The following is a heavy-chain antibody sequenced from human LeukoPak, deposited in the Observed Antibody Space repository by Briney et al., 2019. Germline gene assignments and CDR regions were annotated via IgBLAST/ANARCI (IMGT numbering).Heavy chain of an antibody. D-gene: IGHD4-17*01. V-gene: IGHV1-69*05. Sequence: GASVKVSCKASGGTFSSYAISWVRQAPGQGLEWMGGIIPILGTANYAQKFQGRVTITTDESTSTAYMELSSLRSEDTAVYYCAIVVLDDYGDYGYFDYWGQGTLVTVSS. J-gene: IGHJ4*02. CDR3: AIVVLDDYGDYGYFDY. CDR2: IIPILGTA. CDR1: GGTFSSYA.